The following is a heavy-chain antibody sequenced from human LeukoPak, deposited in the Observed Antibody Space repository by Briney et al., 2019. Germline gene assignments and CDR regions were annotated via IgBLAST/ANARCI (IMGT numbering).Heavy chain of an antibody. CDR1: VGPFSRYY. CDR2: IYYSWSP. Sequence: SETLSLTCSVSVGPFSRYYWSWIRQPPGKGLEWFRYIYYSWSPNYHPSLKSRVHISVDPTKNQFSLKLSSVTAADTAVYYCARWNRGSYPGGRLNYYFDYWGQGTLVTVSS. J-gene: IGHJ4*02. V-gene: IGHV4-59*01. D-gene: IGHD1-26*01. CDR3: ARWNRGSYPGGRLNYYFDY.